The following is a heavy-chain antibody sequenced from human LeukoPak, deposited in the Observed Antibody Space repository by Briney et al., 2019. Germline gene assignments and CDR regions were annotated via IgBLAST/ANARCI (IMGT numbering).Heavy chain of an antibody. Sequence: ASVKVSCKASGYTFTSYGISWVRQAPGQGLEWMGWISAYNGNTNYAQKLQGRVTMTTDTSTSTAYMELRSLRSDGTAVYYCASNFDDQLPSPGGYWGQGTLVTVSS. J-gene: IGHJ4*02. V-gene: IGHV1-18*04. D-gene: IGHD2-2*01. CDR2: ISAYNGNT. CDR1: GYTFTSYG. CDR3: ASNFDDQLPSPGGY.